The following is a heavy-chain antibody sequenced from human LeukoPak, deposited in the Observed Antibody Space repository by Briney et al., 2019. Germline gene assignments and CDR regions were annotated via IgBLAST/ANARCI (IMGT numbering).Heavy chain of an antibody. CDR2: ISSSSSYI. CDR1: GFPFSSYE. V-gene: IGHV3-21*01. CDR3: ARAAGNGYYFDY. D-gene: IGHD1-1*01. Sequence: GGSLRLSCAASGFPFSSYEMNWVRQAPGKGLEWVSSISSSSSYIYYADSVKGRFTISRDNAKNSLYLQMNSLRAEDTAVYYCARAAGNGYYFDYWGQGTLVTVSS. J-gene: IGHJ4*02.